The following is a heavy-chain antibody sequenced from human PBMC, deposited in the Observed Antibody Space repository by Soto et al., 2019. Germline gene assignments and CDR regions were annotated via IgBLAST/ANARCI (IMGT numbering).Heavy chain of an antibody. J-gene: IGHJ6*02. D-gene: IGHD2-15*01. V-gene: IGHV5-51*01. CDR2: INPADSDI. CDR1: GYTFTSYW. Sequence: GESLKISCQGSGYTFTSYWIGWVRQMPGKGLEWMGIINPADSDITYNTSFQVQVTISADKSINSAYLQWSSLKASDTAMYYCTRLLVGAKTSYYYGMDVWGQGRTVTVSS. CDR3: TRLLVGAKTSYYYGMDV.